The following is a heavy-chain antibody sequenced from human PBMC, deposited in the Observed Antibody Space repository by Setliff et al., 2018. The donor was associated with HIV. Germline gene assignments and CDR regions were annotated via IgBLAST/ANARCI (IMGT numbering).Heavy chain of an antibody. CDR1: GSTFTSYY. CDR2: IKPSSGST. D-gene: IGHD6-6*01. CDR3: ARDPAPSSSASYFQH. V-gene: IGHV1-46*01. J-gene: IGHJ1*01. Sequence: ASVKVSCKASGSTFTSYYRHWVRQAPGQGLEWMGIIKPSSGSTTYAQKFQGRVTMTRDTSTSTVHMELSSLRSEDTAVYYCARDPAPSSSASYFQHWGQGTPVTVSS.